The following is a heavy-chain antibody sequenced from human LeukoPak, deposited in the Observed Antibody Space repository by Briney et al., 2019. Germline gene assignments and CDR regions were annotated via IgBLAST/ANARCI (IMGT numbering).Heavy chain of an antibody. CDR3: ARGGYYDSSGYPVAFDI. CDR1: GGSISSYY. V-gene: IGHV4-59*12. CDR2: IYHSGST. J-gene: IGHJ3*02. Sequence: SETLSLTCTVSGGSISSYYWSWIRQPPGKGLEWIGYIYHSGSTYYNPSLKSRVTISVDRSKNQFSLKLSSVTAADTAVYYCARGGYYDSSGYPVAFDIWGQGTMVTVSS. D-gene: IGHD3-22*01.